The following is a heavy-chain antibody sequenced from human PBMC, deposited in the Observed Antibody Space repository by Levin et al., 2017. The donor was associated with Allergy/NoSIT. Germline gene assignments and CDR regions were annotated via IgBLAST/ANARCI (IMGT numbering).Heavy chain of an antibody. J-gene: IGHJ6*02. CDR3: ARANIVVVVAATQPYYYGMDV. V-gene: IGHV4-34*01. D-gene: IGHD2-15*01. CDR2: INHSGST. CDR1: GGSFSGYY. Sequence: SETLSLTCAVYGGSFSGYYWSWIRQPPGKGLEWIGEINHSGSTNYNPSLKSRVTISVDTSKNQFSLKLSSVTAADTAVYYCARANIVVVVAATQPYYYGMDVWGQGTTVTVSS.